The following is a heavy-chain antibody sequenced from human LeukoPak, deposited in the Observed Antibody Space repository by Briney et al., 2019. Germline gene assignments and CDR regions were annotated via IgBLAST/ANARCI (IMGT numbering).Heavy chain of an antibody. D-gene: IGHD3-3*01. CDR3: ARGLLEWLFIGPTGSQRPHNWFDP. V-gene: IGHV1-2*02. CDR1: GSTFTGHY. J-gene: IGHJ5*02. Sequence: ASVKVSCKASGSTFTGHYMHWVRQAPGQGLEWVGWINPNSGGTDYAQKFQGRVTMTRDTSISTAYMELSRLRSDDTAVYYCARGLLEWLFIGPTGSQRPHNWFDPWGQGTLVTVSS. CDR2: INPNSGGT.